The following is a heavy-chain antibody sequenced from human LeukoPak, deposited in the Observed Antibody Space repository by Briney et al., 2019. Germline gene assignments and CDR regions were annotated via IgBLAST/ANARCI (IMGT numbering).Heavy chain of an antibody. Sequence: GGSLILSCAASGFTFSGSVMNWVRAASGKGLEWVGLIRTKGNSYATLFAAPLKGSFTISRDESNHKAYLQINSLKTEYYSSYYWSRPCPSCYYGMDVWGQGTTVTVSS. CDR1: GFTFSGSV. J-gene: IGHJ6*02. D-gene: IGHD1-26*01. CDR2: IRTKGNSYAT. V-gene: IGHV3-73*01. CDR3: SRPCPSCYYGMDV.